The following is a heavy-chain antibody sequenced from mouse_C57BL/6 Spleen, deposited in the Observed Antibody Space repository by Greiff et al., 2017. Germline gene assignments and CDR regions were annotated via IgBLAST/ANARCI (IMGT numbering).Heavy chain of an antibody. V-gene: IGHV1-82*01. CDR1: GYAFSSSW. D-gene: IGHD2-3*01. CDR2: IYPGDGDT. J-gene: IGHJ1*03. Sequence: QVHVKQSGPELVKPGASVKISCKASGYAFSSSWMNWVKQRPGKGLEWIGRIYPGDGDTNYTGKFKGKATLTADKSSSTAYMQLSSLTSEDSAVYFCARGGIYDGYDVGGYFDVWGTGTTVTVSS. CDR3: ARGGIYDGYDVGGYFDV.